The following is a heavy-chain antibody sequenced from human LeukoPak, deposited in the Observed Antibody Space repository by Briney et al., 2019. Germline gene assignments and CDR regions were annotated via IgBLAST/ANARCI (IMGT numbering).Heavy chain of an antibody. Sequence: GGSLRLSCAASGFTFSSYGMHWVRQAPGNGLEWVAVIWYDGSNKYYADSVKGRFTISRDNSKNTLYLRMNSLRAEDTAVYYCARVSLGVVQAKGTRYYYGMDVWGQGTTVTVSS. V-gene: IGHV3-33*01. J-gene: IGHJ6*02. D-gene: IGHD3-3*01. CDR2: IWYDGSNK. CDR1: GFTFSSYG. CDR3: ARVSLGVVQAKGTRYYYGMDV.